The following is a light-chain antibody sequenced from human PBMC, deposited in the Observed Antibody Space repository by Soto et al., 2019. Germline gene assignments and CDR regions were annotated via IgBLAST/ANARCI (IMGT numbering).Light chain of an antibody. CDR1: QSVSSSY. Sequence: EIVLTQSPGTLSLSPGERATLSCRASQSVSSSYLAWYQQKSGQAPRLLIYGASSRATGIPDRFSGSGSGTFFTLTISTLQPEDFAVYYCQQYSSSHTFGQGTKLEIK. CDR2: GAS. CDR3: QQYSSSHT. V-gene: IGKV3-20*01. J-gene: IGKJ2*01.